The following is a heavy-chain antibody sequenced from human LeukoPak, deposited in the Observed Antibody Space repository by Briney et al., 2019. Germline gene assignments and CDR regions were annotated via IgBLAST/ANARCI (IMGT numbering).Heavy chain of an antibody. J-gene: IGHJ3*02. V-gene: IGHV3-48*01. CDR2: IGSSSSTI. D-gene: IGHD3-3*01. Sequence: GGSLRLSCAASGFTSSSYSMNWVRQAPGKGLEWVSYIGSSSSTIYYADSVKGRFTISRDNAKNSLYLQMNSLRAEDTAVYYCARDGVPYYDFWSGSNAFDIWGQGTMVTVSS. CDR1: GFTSSSYS. CDR3: ARDGVPYYDFWSGSNAFDI.